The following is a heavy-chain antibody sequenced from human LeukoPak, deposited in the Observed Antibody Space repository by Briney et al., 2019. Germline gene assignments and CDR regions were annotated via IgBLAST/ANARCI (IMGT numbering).Heavy chain of an antibody. Sequence: GGSLRLSCAASGFTFSNYWIHWVRQAPGKGLVWVSRINSDGSSTSYADSVKGRFTISRDNANNSLYLQMDSLRAEDTAVYYCAKDVRSDYFDYWGQGTLVTVSS. CDR1: GFTFSNYW. CDR2: INSDGSST. CDR3: AKDVRSDYFDY. V-gene: IGHV3-74*01. J-gene: IGHJ4*02.